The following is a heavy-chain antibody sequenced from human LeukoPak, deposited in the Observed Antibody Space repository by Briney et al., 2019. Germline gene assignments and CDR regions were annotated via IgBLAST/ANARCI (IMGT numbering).Heavy chain of an antibody. V-gene: IGHV3-21*01. CDR2: ISSGSAYM. J-gene: IGHJ4*02. D-gene: IGHD2-15*01. CDR1: GFTFSLYS. CDR3: TECSGGSCYHSDDV. Sequence: GGSLRLSCTASGFTFSLYSMNWVRQAPGKGLEWVSSISSGSAYMFYADSVKGRFTVSRDDAENSLYLQMNSLRAEDTALYYCTECSGGSCYHSDDVWGQGTLVTVSS.